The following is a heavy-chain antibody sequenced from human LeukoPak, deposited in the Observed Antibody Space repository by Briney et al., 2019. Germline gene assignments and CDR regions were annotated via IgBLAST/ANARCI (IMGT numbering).Heavy chain of an antibody. Sequence: YPSETLSLTCGVSGGSIRSTSWWSWVRQPPGQGLEWIGEISLTGETNYNPSLNGRVTMSLDGSRNQLSPTLTSVTAADTAIYYCSRESGAFCPFGYWGQGTLVIVPP. CDR1: GGSIRSTSW. V-gene: IGHV4-4*02. D-gene: IGHD1-26*01. J-gene: IGHJ4*02. CDR3: SRESGAFCPFGY. CDR2: ISLTGET.